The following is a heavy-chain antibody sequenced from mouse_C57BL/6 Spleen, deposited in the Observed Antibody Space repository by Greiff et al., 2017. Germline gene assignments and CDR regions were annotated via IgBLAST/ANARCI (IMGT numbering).Heavy chain of an antibody. CDR3: AREPTTVVAAYAMDY. CDR2: INPSNGGT. Sequence: QVQLQQPGTELVKPGASVKLSCKASGYTFTCYWMHWVKQRPGQGLEWIGNINPSNGGTNYNEKFKSKATLTVDKSSSTAYLQLSSLTSEDSAVYECAREPTTVVAAYAMDYWGQGTSVTVSS. J-gene: IGHJ4*01. CDR1: GYTFTCYW. D-gene: IGHD1-1*01. V-gene: IGHV1-53*01.